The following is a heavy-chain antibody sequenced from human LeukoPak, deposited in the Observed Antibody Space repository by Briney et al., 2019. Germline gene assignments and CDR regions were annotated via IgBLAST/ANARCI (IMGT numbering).Heavy chain of an antibody. Sequence: PGGSLRLSCAASGFTVSSNYMSWVRQAPGKGLEWVSVIYSGGSTYYADSVKGRFTISRDNSKNTLYLQMNSLRAEDTAVYYCARLSYGPYYFDYWGQGTLVTVSS. CDR3: ARLSYGPYYFDY. CDR1: GFTVSSNY. V-gene: IGHV3-53*01. D-gene: IGHD5-18*01. CDR2: IYSGGST. J-gene: IGHJ4*02.